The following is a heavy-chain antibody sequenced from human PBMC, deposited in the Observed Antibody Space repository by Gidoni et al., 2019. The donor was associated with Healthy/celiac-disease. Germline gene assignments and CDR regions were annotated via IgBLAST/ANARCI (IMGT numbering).Heavy chain of an antibody. V-gene: IGHV3-48*02. CDR1: GFTFSSYS. D-gene: IGHD6-6*01. J-gene: IGHJ6*02. CDR2: ISSSSSTI. Sequence: EVQLVESGGGLVQPGGSLRLSCAASGFTFSSYSMNWVRQAPGKGLEWVSYISSSSSTIYYADSVKGRFTISRDNAKNSLYLQMNSLRDEDTAVYYCARDGGRAARQSVYYYYYGMDVWGQGTTVTVSS. CDR3: ARDGGRAARQSVYYYYYGMDV.